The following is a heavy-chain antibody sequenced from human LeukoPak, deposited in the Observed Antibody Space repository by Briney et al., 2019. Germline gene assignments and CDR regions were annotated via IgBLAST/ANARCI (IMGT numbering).Heavy chain of an antibody. D-gene: IGHD4-17*01. CDR2: ITPILGIA. V-gene: IGHV1-69*04. Sequence: SVKVSCKASGGTFSSYAISWVRQAPGQGLEWMGRITPILGIANYAQKFQGRVTITADKSTSTAYMELSSLRSEDTAVYYCARDNYGDYAFDYWGQGTLVTVSS. J-gene: IGHJ4*02. CDR3: ARDNYGDYAFDY. CDR1: GGTFSSYA.